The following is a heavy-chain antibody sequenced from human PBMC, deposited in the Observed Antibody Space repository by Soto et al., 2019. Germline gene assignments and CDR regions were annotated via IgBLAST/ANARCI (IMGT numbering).Heavy chain of an antibody. J-gene: IGHJ4*02. Sequence: PSETLSLTCTVSGGSISSGGYYWSWIRQHPGKGLEWIGYIYYSGSTYYNPSLKSRVTISVDTSKNQFSPKLSSVTAADTAVYYCARANLAAAGSLYFDYWGQGTLVTVSS. D-gene: IGHD6-13*01. CDR1: GGSISSGGYY. CDR2: IYYSGST. V-gene: IGHV4-31*03. CDR3: ARANLAAAGSLYFDY.